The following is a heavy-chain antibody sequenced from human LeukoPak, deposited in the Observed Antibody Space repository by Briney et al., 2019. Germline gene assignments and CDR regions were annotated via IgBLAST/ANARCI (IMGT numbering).Heavy chain of an antibody. J-gene: IGHJ4*02. V-gene: IGHV3-30*18. D-gene: IGHD3-16*01. CDR3: AKDRPGLSDY. CDR1: GFTFSSYA. Sequence: PGGSLRLSCAASGFTFSSYAMSWVRQAPGKGLEWVAVISYDGSNKYYADSVKGRFTISRDNSKNTLYLQMNSLRAEDTAVYYCAKDRPGLSDYWGQGTLVTVSS. CDR2: ISYDGSNK.